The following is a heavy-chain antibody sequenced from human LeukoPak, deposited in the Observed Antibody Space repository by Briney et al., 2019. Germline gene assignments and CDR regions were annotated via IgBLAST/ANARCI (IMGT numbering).Heavy chain of an antibody. Sequence: ASMKVSCKASGYTVTSYGISWVRQAPGQGLEWMGWISAYNGNTNYAQKLQGRVTMTTDTSTSTAYMELRSLRSDDTAVYYCAVSSGAAYYYYGMDVWGQGTTVTVSS. V-gene: IGHV1-18*01. CDR1: GYTVTSYG. CDR2: ISAYNGNT. D-gene: IGHD3-22*01. J-gene: IGHJ6*02. CDR3: AVSSGAAYYYYGMDV.